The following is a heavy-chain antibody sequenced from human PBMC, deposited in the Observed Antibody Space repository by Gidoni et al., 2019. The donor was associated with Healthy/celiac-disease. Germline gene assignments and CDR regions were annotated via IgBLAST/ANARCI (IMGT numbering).Heavy chain of an antibody. D-gene: IGHD3-10*01. CDR1: GGSFSGYY. Sequence: QVQLQQWGAGLLKPSETLSLTCAVYGGSFSGYYWSWIRQPPGKGLEWIGEINHSGSTNYNPSLKSRVTISVDTSKNQFSLKLSSVTAADTAVYYCERVRRPRMVRGVIWDVWGQGTTVTVSS. V-gene: IGHV4-34*01. CDR3: ERVRRPRMVRGVIWDV. J-gene: IGHJ6*02. CDR2: INHSGST.